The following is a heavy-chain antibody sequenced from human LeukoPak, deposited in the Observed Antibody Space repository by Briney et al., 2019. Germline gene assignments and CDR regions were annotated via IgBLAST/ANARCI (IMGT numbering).Heavy chain of an antibody. Sequence: PGGPLRLSCAASGFTFSSYAMSWVRQAPGKGLEWVSAISGSGGSTYYADSVKGRFTISRDNSKNTLYLQMNSLRAEDTAVYYCAKDGTRMVRGVITKSYDYWGQGTLVTVSS. D-gene: IGHD3-10*01. J-gene: IGHJ4*02. V-gene: IGHV3-23*01. CDR1: GFTFSSYA. CDR3: AKDGTRMVRGVITKSYDY. CDR2: ISGSGGST.